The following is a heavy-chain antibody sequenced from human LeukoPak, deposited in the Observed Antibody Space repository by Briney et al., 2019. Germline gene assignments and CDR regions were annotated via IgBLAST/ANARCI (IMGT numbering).Heavy chain of an antibody. Sequence: SETLSLTCTVSGGSISSSSYYWGWIRQPPGKGLEWIGSIYYSGSTHYNPSLKSRVTISVDTSKNQFSLKLSSVTAADTAVYYCARVLVVTAILDYWGQGTLVTVSS. CDR2: IYYSGST. J-gene: IGHJ4*02. D-gene: IGHD2-21*02. CDR1: GGSISSSSYY. V-gene: IGHV4-39*07. CDR3: ARVLVVTAILDY.